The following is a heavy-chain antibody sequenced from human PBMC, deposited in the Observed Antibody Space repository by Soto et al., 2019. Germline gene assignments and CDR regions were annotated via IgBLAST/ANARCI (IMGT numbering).Heavy chain of an antibody. D-gene: IGHD2-15*01. CDR3: ARHPGRPYYYYGMDV. CDR2: IIPIFGTA. J-gene: IGHJ6*02. Sequence: QVQLVQSGAEVKKPGSSVKVSCKASGGTFSTYAISWVRQAPGQGLEWMGGIIPIFGTADYAQKFQGRVTITADESTSAAYMELSSLRSQETAVYYCARHPGRPYYYYGMDVWGQGTTVTFSS. V-gene: IGHV1-69*12. CDR1: GGTFSTYA.